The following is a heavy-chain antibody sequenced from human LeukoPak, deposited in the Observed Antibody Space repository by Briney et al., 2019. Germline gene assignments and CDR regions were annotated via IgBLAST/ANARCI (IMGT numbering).Heavy chain of an antibody. CDR2: IYTGGNT. Sequence: PSETLSLTCTVSGVSVGSYYWSWIRQPAGKGLEWIGRIYTGGNTNSNPSLKSRVTMSLDTSKNQFSLKLNSVTAADTAVYYCAREAVTTVGNSGTYYSYYYFDYWGHGTLVTVSS. D-gene: IGHD1-26*01. CDR3: AREAVTTVGNSGTYYSYYYFDY. CDR1: GVSVGSYY. J-gene: IGHJ4*01. V-gene: IGHV4-4*07.